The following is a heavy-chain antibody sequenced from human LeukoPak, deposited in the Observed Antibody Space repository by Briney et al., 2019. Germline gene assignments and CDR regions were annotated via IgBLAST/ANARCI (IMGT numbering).Heavy chain of an antibody. Sequence: NASETLSLTCAVYGGSFSGYYWSWIRQPPGKGLEWIGYIYYSGSTNYNPSLKSRVTISVDTSKNQFSLKLSSVTAADTAVYYCARHPGGDYTRFPFDYWGQGTLVTVSS. V-gene: IGHV4-59*08. J-gene: IGHJ4*02. CDR1: GGSFSGYY. CDR2: IYYSGST. CDR3: ARHPGGDYTRFPFDY. D-gene: IGHD4-17*01.